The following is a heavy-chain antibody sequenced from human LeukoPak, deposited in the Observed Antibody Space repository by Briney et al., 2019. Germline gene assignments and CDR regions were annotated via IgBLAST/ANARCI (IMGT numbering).Heavy chain of an antibody. CDR3: ARGDESSGYYRMYFDY. CDR2: INPSGGT. V-gene: IGHV1-46*01. D-gene: IGHD3-22*01. CDR1: GYTLSNYY. Sequence: VASVTVSCTTSGYTLSNYYMHWVRQAPGQGPEGMGIINPSGGTTYAQNFQGRVIMGRDAFTSTVYMELSSLRSDDTAVYYCARGDESSGYYRMYFDYWGQGTLVTVSS. J-gene: IGHJ4*02.